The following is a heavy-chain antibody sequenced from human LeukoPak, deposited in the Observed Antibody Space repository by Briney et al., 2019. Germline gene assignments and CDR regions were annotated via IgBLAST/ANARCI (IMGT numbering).Heavy chain of an antibody. J-gene: IGHJ6*02. D-gene: IGHD4-17*01. CDR3: AKAEDYGDYYYYGMGV. Sequence: GGSLRLSCAASGFTSSSYGMHWVRQAPGKGLEWVAVILYDGSNKYYGDSVKGRFTISRDNSKNTLYLQMNSLRAEDTAIYYCAKAEDYGDYYYYGMGVWGQGTTVTVSS. CDR2: ILYDGSNK. V-gene: IGHV3-30*18. CDR1: GFTSSSYG.